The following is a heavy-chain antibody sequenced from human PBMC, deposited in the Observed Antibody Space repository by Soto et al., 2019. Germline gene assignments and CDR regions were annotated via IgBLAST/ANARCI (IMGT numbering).Heavy chain of an antibody. CDR3: ARDSLFYYDSSGYSPHDAFDI. Sequence: SETLSLTCTVSGGSISSGDYYWSWIRQPPGKGLEWIGYIYYSGSTYYNPSLKSRVTISVDTSKNQFSLKLSSVTAADTAVYYCARDSLFYYDSSGYSPHDAFDIWGQGTMVTVSS. CDR2: IYYSGST. J-gene: IGHJ3*02. V-gene: IGHV4-30-4*01. CDR1: GGSISSGDYY. D-gene: IGHD3-22*01.